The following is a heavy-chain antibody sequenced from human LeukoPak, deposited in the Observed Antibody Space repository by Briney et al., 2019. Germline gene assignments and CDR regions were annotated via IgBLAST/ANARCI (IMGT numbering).Heavy chain of an antibody. CDR2: INPSGGST. D-gene: IGHD1-26*01. J-gene: IGHJ5*02. V-gene: IGHV1-46*01. Sequence: ASVKVSCKASGYTFTSYYMHWVRQAPGQGLEWMGIINPSGGSTSYAQKFQGRVTMTRDTSTSTVYMELSSLRSEDTAVYYCARARPTTKWERHCPHWFDPWGQGTLVTVSS. CDR1: GYTFTSYY. CDR3: ARARPTTKWERHCPHWFDP.